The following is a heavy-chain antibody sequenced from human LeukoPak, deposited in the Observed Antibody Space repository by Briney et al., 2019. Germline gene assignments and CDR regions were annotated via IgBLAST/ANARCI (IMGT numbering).Heavy chain of an antibody. CDR3: AKDPSMVRGAGVDY. J-gene: IGHJ4*02. Sequence: GGSLRLSCAASGFTFSSYAMSWVRQAPGKGLEWVSAISGSGGSTYYADSVKGRFTISRDNSKNTLYLQMNSLRAEDTAVYYCAKDPSMVRGAGVDYWGQGTLVTVSS. V-gene: IGHV3-23*01. CDR1: GFTFSSYA. D-gene: IGHD3-10*01. CDR2: ISGSGGST.